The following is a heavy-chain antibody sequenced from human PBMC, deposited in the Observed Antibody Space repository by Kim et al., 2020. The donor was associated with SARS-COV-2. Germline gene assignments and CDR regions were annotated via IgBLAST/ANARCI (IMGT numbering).Heavy chain of an antibody. CDR3: ARDKDTAMVTDAFDI. V-gene: IGHV1-69*13. CDR2: IIPIFGTA. D-gene: IGHD5-18*01. Sequence: SVKVSCKASGGTFSSYAISWVRQAPGQGLEWMGGIIPIFGTANYAQKFQGRVTITADESTSTAYMELSSLRSEDTAVYYCARDKDTAMVTDAFDIWGQGTMVTVSS. CDR1: GGTFSSYA. J-gene: IGHJ3*02.